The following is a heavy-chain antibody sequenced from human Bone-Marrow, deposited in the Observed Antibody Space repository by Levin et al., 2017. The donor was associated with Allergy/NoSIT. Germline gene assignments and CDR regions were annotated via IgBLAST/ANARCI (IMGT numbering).Heavy chain of an antibody. Sequence: NTGGSLRLSCAASGFTFSVYYMNWVRQAPGKGLEWVSSITSSDSSYTYYGNSVKGRFTISRDNAKNSLYLQINNLRADDTAVYYCARSYSENWYFDLWGRGTLVTVSS. D-gene: IGHD3-10*01. CDR2: ITSSDSSYT. CDR3: ARSYSENWYFDL. J-gene: IGHJ2*01. V-gene: IGHV3-21*01. CDR1: GFTFSVYY.